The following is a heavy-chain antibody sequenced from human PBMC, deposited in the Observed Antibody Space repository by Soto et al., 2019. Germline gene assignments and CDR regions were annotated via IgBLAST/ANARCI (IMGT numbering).Heavy chain of an antibody. CDR2: ISGTGDTK. J-gene: IGHJ6*02. CDR1: GFFFSDYY. Sequence: QVQLVESGGTLVKPGGSLRLSCAASGFFFSDYYLSWIRQAPGKGLECVAYISGTGDTKYYADSVEGRFTISRDNPKSSLYLQMNSLRAEDAAVNYCAIGGGQIYYKGLDVWGQGTTVTVSS. V-gene: IGHV3-11*01. CDR3: AIGGGQIYYKGLDV. D-gene: IGHD3-10*01.